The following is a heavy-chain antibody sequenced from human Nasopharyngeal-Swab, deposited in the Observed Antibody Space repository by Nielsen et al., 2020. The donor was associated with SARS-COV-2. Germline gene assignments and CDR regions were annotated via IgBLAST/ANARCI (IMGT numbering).Heavy chain of an antibody. CDR1: CYTFTSYH. J-gene: IGHJ4*02. V-gene: IGHV1-46*01. Sequence: ASVKVSFKASCYTFTSYHIHWVRHAPCQWLDCMVILTPSGGSTNYAQKFQGRVTMTSDTSTSTVYMYLSSLRSEDTAVYYCARDGPGGWFLDYWGQGTPVTVSS. CDR3: ARDGPGGWFLDY. D-gene: IGHD6-19*01. CDR2: LTPSGGST.